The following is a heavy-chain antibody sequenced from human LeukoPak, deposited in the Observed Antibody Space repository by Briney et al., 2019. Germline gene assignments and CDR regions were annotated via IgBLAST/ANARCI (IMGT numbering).Heavy chain of an antibody. CDR2: IKQDGSEK. J-gene: IGHJ5*02. Sequence: PGGSLRLSCAASGFTFSSYWMHWVRQAPGKGLVWVANIKQDGSEKYYVDSVKGRFTISRDNAKNSLYLQMNSLRAEDTAVYYCARDSRIVVVPAAILPYNWFDPWGQGTLVTVSS. D-gene: IGHD2-2*01. CDR3: ARDSRIVVVPAAILPYNWFDP. V-gene: IGHV3-7*01. CDR1: GFTFSSYW.